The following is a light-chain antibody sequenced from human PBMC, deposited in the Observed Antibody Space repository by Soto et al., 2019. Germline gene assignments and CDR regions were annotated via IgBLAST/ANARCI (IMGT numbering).Light chain of an antibody. CDR3: QQYHNWPLT. V-gene: IGKV3-15*01. J-gene: IGKJ4*01. CDR1: QNIGGD. Sequence: EVVMTQSPATLSMSPGERVTLSCRASQNIGGDLAWYQQKPGKAPRLLISGASTRAAGVPARFSASGSATEFSLTISSLRSDDFAVYYCQQYHNWPLTFGGGTKVEIK. CDR2: GAS.